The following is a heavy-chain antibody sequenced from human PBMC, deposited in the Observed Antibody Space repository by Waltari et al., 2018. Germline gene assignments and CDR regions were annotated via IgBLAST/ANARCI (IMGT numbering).Heavy chain of an antibody. V-gene: IGHV3-33*07. CDR1: CFSVSNFA. CDR2: IWYDGTKA. CDR3: ARDLSFGSLDY. J-gene: IGHJ4*02. D-gene: IGHD3-10*01. Sequence: QVHLVESGGSVVQPGTSLRLSCEAACFSVSNFALFWVRQSPGKGLEWVALIWYDGTKANYDDSVKGRFTISKDNSKNTLFLQMNSLRDGDTAVYFCARDLSFGSLDYGGQGTLVTVSS.